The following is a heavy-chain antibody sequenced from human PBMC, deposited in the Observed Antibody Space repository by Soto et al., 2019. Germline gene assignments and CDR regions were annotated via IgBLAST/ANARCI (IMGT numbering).Heavy chain of an antibody. V-gene: IGHV3-53*01. CDR3: ARDSRESPYSSSSFDY. CDR1: GFTVSSNY. D-gene: IGHD6-6*01. Sequence: GGSLRLSCAASGFTVSSNYMSWVRQAPGKGLEWVSVIYSGGSTYYADSVKGRFTISRDNSKNTLYLQMNSLRAEDTAVYYCARDSRESPYSSSSFDYWGQGTLVTVSS. J-gene: IGHJ4*02. CDR2: IYSGGST.